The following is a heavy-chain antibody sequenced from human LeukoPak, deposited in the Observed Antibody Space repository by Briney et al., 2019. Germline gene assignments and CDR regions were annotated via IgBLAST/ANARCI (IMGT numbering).Heavy chain of an antibody. D-gene: IGHD3-10*01. J-gene: IGHJ3*02. V-gene: IGHV1-18*04. Sequence: VASVKVSCKASGYTFVTYGISWVRQAPGQGLEWMGRISSYNENTEYAQKFQGRVTMTTDTSTSTAYMQVRSLRSDDTAVYYCARDYYGSGSYYDMDAFDIWGQGTMVTVSS. CDR2: ISSYNENT. CDR3: ARDYYGSGSYYDMDAFDI. CDR1: GYTFVTYG.